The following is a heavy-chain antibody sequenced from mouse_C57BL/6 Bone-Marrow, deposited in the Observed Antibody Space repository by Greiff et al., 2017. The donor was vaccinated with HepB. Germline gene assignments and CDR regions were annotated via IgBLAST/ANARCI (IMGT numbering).Heavy chain of an antibody. Sequence: QVQLKESGAELVKPGASVKLSCKASGYTFTEYTIHWVKQRSGQGLEWIGWFYPGSGSIKNNEKFKDKATLTADKSSSTVYMELSRLTSEDSAVYFCARHEEGWAWFAYWGQGTLVTVAA. J-gene: IGHJ3*01. CDR1: GYTFTEYT. V-gene: IGHV1-62-2*01. D-gene: IGHD2-3*01. CDR3: ARHEEGWAWFAY. CDR2: FYPGSGSI.